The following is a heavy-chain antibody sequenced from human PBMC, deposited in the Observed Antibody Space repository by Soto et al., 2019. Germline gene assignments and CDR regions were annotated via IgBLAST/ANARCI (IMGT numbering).Heavy chain of an antibody. J-gene: IGHJ4*02. V-gene: IGHV1-18*01. Sequence: ASVKVSCKASGYTFTSYGISWVRQAPGQGLEWMGWNSAYNGNTNYAQKLQGRVTMTTDTSTSTAYMELRSLRSDDTAVYYCARGAWGYCSGGSCQGAFDYWGQGTLVTVSS. D-gene: IGHD2-15*01. CDR1: GYTFTSYG. CDR2: NSAYNGNT. CDR3: ARGAWGYCSGGSCQGAFDY.